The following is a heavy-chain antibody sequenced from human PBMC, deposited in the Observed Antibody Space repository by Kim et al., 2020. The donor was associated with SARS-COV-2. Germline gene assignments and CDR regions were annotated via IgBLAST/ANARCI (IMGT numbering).Heavy chain of an antibody. V-gene: IGHV3-7*03. CDR2: IKQDGSEK. CDR1: GFTFSSYW. D-gene: IGHD2-2*01. Sequence: GGSLRLSCAASGFTFSSYWMTWVRQAPGKGLEWVANIKQDGSEKYYVDSVKGRFTISRDNAKNSLYLQMNSLRAEDTAVYYCAREGPWVESTSCFDYWGQGTLVTVSS. J-gene: IGHJ4*02. CDR3: AREGPWVESTSCFDY.